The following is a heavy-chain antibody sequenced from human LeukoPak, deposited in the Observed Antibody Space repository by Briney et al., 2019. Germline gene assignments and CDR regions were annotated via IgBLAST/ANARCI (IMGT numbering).Heavy chain of an antibody. D-gene: IGHD3-10*01. CDR1: GFTFSDYY. Sequence: GGSLRLSCAASGFTFSDYYMSWIRQAPGRGLEWVSYISSSGSTIYYADSVKGRFTISRDNAKNSLYLQMNSLRAEDTAVYYCARCYGSGSPPFDYWGQGTLVTVSS. V-gene: IGHV3-11*04. CDR2: ISSSGSTI. J-gene: IGHJ4*02. CDR3: ARCYGSGSPPFDY.